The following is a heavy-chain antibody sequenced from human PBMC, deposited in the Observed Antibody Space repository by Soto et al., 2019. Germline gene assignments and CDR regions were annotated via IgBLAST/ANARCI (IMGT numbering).Heavy chain of an antibody. D-gene: IGHD4-17*01. CDR1: GGSIGSYH. J-gene: IGHJ5*02. CDR2: VYYTGTT. V-gene: IGHV4-59*01. Sequence: SETLSLTCTVSGGSIGSYHWSWVRRPPGKGLEWIASVYYTGTTNYNPSLGSRVTISIDAPENQISLKLTSVTAADTAFYYCARDTVLTGMFDLWGQGTLVTVSS. CDR3: ARDTVLTGMFDL.